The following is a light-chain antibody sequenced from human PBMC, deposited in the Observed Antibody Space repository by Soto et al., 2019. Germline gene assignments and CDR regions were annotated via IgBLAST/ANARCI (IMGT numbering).Light chain of an antibody. Sequence: ETVLTQSPGTLSLSPGERATLSCRASQSVSSNSLAWFQQKPGQAPRLLIFGASSRATGIPDRFSGSGSGPDFTLTISRLEPEDFAVYYCQHYGTSPWTFGQGTKVEIK. J-gene: IGKJ1*01. CDR1: QSVSSNS. CDR2: GAS. V-gene: IGKV3-20*01. CDR3: QHYGTSPWT.